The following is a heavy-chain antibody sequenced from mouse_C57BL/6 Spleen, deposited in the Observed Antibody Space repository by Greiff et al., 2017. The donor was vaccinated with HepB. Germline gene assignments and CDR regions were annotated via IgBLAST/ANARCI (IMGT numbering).Heavy chain of an antibody. CDR3: TRDSPAWFAY. J-gene: IGHJ3*01. CDR1: GYTFTDYE. D-gene: IGHD6-1*01. CDR2: IDPETGGT. Sequence: VQLQQSGAELVRPGASVTLSCKASGYTFTDYEMHWVKQTPVHGLEWIGAIDPETGGTAYNQKFKGKAILTADKYSSTAYMELRSLTSEDSAVYYCTRDSPAWFAYWGQGTLVTVSA. V-gene: IGHV1-15*01.